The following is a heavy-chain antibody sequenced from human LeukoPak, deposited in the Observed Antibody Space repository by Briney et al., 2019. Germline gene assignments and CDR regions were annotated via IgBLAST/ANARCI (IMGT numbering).Heavy chain of an antibody. Sequence: GGSLRLSCAASGFTFSSYAMSWVRQAPGKWLAWVSGISGSGRSTHSADSVKGRFTISRDNYKNMLYLQMNSLRAEDTALYYCAKALDGYNGMDVWGQGTTVIVSS. V-gene: IGHV3-23*01. CDR3: AKALDGYNGMDV. D-gene: IGHD3-16*02. CDR1: GFTFSSYA. J-gene: IGHJ6*02. CDR2: ISGSGRST.